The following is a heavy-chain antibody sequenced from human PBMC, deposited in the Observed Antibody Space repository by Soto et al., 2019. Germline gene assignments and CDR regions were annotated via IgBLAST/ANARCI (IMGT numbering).Heavy chain of an antibody. CDR2: INAGNGNT. V-gene: IGHV1-3*01. J-gene: IGHJ3*02. Sequence: MYWVRQAPGQRREWMGWINAGNGNTKYSQKFQGRVTITRDTSASTAYMELSSLRSEDTAVYYCARDIAFDIWGQGTMVTVSS. CDR3: ARDIAFDI.